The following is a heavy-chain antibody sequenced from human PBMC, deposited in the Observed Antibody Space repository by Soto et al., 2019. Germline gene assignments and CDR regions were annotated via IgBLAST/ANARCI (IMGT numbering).Heavy chain of an antibody. Sequence: QVQLQESGPGLVKPSETLSLTCTVSGGSINSYYWNWIRQSPGEGLEWIGYIHYSGSTHYSPSLNSRVTISVDTSTNQLSLKLNSVTAADTAVYYCARGGYHYPTAFDYWGQGTLVIVSS. CDR2: IHYSGST. J-gene: IGHJ4*02. D-gene: IGHD5-18*01. CDR1: GGSINSYY. V-gene: IGHV4-59*01. CDR3: ARGGYHYPTAFDY.